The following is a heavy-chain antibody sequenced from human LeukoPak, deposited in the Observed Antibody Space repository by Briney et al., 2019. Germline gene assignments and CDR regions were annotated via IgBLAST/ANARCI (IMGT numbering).Heavy chain of an antibody. D-gene: IGHD2-15*01. V-gene: IGHV4-61*02. CDR1: GGSISSGSYY. CDR3: ARVPVGAASYYMDV. CDR2: IYTSGST. Sequence: SETLSLTCTVSGGSISSGSYYWRWIRQPAGKGLEWIGRIYTSGSTNYNPSLKSRVTISVDTSKNQFSLKLSSVTAADTAVYYCARVPVGAASYYMDVWGKGTTVTVSS. J-gene: IGHJ6*03.